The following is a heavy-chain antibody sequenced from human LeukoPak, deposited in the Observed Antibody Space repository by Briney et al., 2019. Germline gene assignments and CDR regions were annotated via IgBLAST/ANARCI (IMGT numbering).Heavy chain of an antibody. CDR3: ARFDYGDRIFDY. D-gene: IGHD4-17*01. J-gene: IGHJ4*02. CDR1: GGSISSGGYS. CDR2: IYHSGST. V-gene: IGHV4-30-2*02. Sequence: PSETLSLTCAVSGGSISSGGYSWSWIRQPPGKGLEWIGYIYHSGSTYYNPSLKSRVTISVDRSKNQFSLKLSSVTAADTAVYYCARFDYGDRIFDYWGQGTLVTVSS.